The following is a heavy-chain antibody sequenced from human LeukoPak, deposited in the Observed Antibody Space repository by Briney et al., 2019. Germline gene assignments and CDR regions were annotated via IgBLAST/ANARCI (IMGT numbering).Heavy chain of an antibody. J-gene: IGHJ6*03. CDR1: GGTFSSYA. CDR3: ARDTGGSYSYYYYYYMDV. V-gene: IGHV1-69*06. Sequence: GASVKVSCKASGGTFSSYAISWVRQAPGQGLEWMGGIIPIFGTANYAQKFQGRVTITADKSTSTAYMELSSLRPEDTAVYYCARDTGGSYSYYYYYYMDVWGKGTTVTVSS. CDR2: IIPIFGTA. D-gene: IGHD1-26*01.